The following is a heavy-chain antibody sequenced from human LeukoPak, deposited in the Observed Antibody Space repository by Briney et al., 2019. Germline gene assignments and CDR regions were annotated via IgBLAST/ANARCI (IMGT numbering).Heavy chain of an antibody. J-gene: IGHJ5*02. Sequence: SETLSLTCTVSGGSISGYYWSWIRQPPGKGLEWIGYIYYSGSTDYNPSLKSRVTISIDTSKNQFSLKLSSVTAADTAVYYCARHRCSGGSCYSFDYNWFDPWGQGTLVTVSS. CDR1: GGSISGYY. V-gene: IGHV4-59*08. CDR3: ARHRCSGGSCYSFDYNWFDP. CDR2: IYYSGST. D-gene: IGHD2-15*01.